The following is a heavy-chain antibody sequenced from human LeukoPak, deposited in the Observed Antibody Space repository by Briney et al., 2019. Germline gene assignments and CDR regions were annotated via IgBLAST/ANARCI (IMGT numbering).Heavy chain of an antibody. CDR3: ARHVGYSPTPDY. Sequence: GESLKISFKGSGYSFTSYWIGLVRQMPGKGLGWMVIIYPGYSYTRYSPSFQGQVTISADKSISTAYLQWSSLKASDTAMYYCARHVGYSPTPDYWGQGTLVTVSS. D-gene: IGHD5-18*01. CDR2: IYPGYSYT. CDR1: GYSFTSYW. V-gene: IGHV5-51*01. J-gene: IGHJ4*02.